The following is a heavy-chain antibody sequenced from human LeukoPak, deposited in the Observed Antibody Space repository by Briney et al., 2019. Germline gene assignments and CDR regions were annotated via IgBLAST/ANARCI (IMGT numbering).Heavy chain of an antibody. CDR2: ISGSGGST. Sequence: GGSLRLSCAASGFTFSSYAMSWVRQAPGKGLEWVSAISGSGGSTYYADSVKGRFTISRDNSKNTLYLQMNSLRAEDTAVYYCAKDPIMITFVGVIVSRWFDPWGQGTLVTVSS. D-gene: IGHD3-16*02. CDR1: GFTFSSYA. J-gene: IGHJ5*02. CDR3: AKDPIMITFVGVIVSRWFDP. V-gene: IGHV3-23*01.